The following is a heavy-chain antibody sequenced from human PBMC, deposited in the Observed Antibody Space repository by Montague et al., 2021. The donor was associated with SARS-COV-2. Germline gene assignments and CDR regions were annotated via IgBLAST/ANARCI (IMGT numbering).Heavy chain of an antibody. CDR3: ARSPRHYDFWSGYLPGHFDY. CDR2: INHSGST. D-gene: IGHD3-3*01. J-gene: IGHJ4*02. V-gene: IGHV4-34*01. CDR1: GGSFSGYY. Sequence: SETLSPTCAVYGGSFSGYYWSWIRQPPGKGLEWIGEINHSGSTDYSPSLKSRVTISVDTSKNQFSLKLSSVTAADTAVYYCARSPRHYDFWSGYLPGHFDYWGQGTLVTVSP.